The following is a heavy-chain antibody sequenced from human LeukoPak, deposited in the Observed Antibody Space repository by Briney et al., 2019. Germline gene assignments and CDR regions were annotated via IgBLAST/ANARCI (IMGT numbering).Heavy chain of an antibody. CDR1: GYSISSGYY. D-gene: IGHD5-12*01. Sequence: SETLSLTCTVSGYSISSGYYWGWIRQPPGKGLEWIGSIYYSGSTYYNPSLKSRVTISVDTSKNQFSLKLSSVTAADTAVYYCARDRGMEGYSGYDSPREDYWGQGTLVTVSS. CDR3: ARDRGMEGYSGYDSPREDY. V-gene: IGHV4-38-2*02. J-gene: IGHJ4*02. CDR2: IYYSGST.